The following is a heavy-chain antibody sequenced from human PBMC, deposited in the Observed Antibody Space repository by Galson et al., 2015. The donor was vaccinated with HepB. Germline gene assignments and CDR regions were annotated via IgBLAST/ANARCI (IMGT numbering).Heavy chain of an antibody. Sequence: SVKVSCKASGYTFSSYSITWVRQAPGHGLEWMGRINPYSGGTNYSQKFQGRVTMTRDTSITAAYMELSRLRSDDTAVYYCARGGAVGGPKFNWFDPWGQGTLLTVSS. J-gene: IGHJ5*02. CDR3: ARGGAVGGPKFNWFDP. V-gene: IGHV1-2*06. D-gene: IGHD2-15*01. CDR1: GYTFSSYS. CDR2: INPYSGGT.